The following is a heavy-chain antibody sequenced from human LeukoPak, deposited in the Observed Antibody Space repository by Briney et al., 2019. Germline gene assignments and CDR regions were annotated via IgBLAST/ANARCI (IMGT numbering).Heavy chain of an antibody. J-gene: IGHJ5*02. D-gene: IGHD2-2*01. Sequence: KPSETLSLTCAVSGYSISSGYYWGWIRQPPGKGLEWIGRIYHSGSTYYNPSLKSRVTISVDTSKNQFSLKLSSVTAADTAVYYCARRLIVVVPAARRDNWFDPWGQGTLVTVSS. CDR3: ARRLIVVVPAARRDNWFDP. V-gene: IGHV4-38-2*01. CDR1: GYSISSGYY. CDR2: IYHSGST.